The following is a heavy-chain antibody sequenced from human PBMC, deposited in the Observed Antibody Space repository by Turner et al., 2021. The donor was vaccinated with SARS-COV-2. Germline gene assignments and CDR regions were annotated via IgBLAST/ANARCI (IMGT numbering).Heavy chain of an antibody. J-gene: IGHJ6*02. V-gene: IGHV3-30-3*01. Sequence: VQLVESEGGVVKPGRLLSLSCALHGFTFSHCPMHWVRQAPGKELEWVAVISYDGSNKYYADSVKGRCTISRDDSRNTLYLRMNSLRAEDTAVYYCSREMPPQQYDGMDVWGQATTFTVSS. CDR1: GFTFSHCP. CDR3: SREMPPQQYDGMDV. D-gene: IGHD2-2*01. CDR2: ISYDGSNK.